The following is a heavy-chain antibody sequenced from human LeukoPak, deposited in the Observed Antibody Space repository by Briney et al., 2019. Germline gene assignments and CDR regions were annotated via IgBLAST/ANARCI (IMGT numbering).Heavy chain of an antibody. CDR3: AKKGYYDGSGYYMYYFDH. D-gene: IGHD3-22*01. J-gene: IGHJ4*02. V-gene: IGHV3-7*03. Sequence: GGSLRLSCVASGFSFSTYWMSWVRQAPGKGLEWVANIKEDGSEKYYVDSVKGRFTMSRDNAKNTLYLQMNSLRAEDTAVYYCAKKGYYDGSGYYMYYFDHWGQGTLVTVSS. CDR2: IKEDGSEK. CDR1: GFSFSTYW.